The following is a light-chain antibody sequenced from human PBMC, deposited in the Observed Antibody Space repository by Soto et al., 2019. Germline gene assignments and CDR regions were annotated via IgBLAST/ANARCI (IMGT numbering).Light chain of an antibody. CDR3: QHYGSSPYT. CDR1: QSVTSSY. CDR2: GAS. V-gene: IGKV3-20*01. Sequence: EIVMTQSPGTLSLSPGERATLSCRASQSVTSSYLAWYQQKPGQAPRLLIYGASSRATGIPDRFGGSGSGTDFTLTISRLEAEDVAVYYCQHYGSSPYTFGQGTKLEIK. J-gene: IGKJ2*01.